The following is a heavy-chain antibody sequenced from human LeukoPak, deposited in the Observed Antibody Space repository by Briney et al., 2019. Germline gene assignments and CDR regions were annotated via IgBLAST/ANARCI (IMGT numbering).Heavy chain of an antibody. Sequence: GGSLRLSCAVSGFTVSGNYMTWVRQAPGKGLEWVSVVYSGGATYYADSVKGRFTISRDNAKNSLYLQMNSLRAEDTAVYYCARGIAAAGTIFGVDYWGQGTLVTVSS. CDR3: ARGIAAAGTIFGVDY. CDR2: VYSGGAT. D-gene: IGHD6-13*01. J-gene: IGHJ4*02. CDR1: GFTVSGNY. V-gene: IGHV3-66*01.